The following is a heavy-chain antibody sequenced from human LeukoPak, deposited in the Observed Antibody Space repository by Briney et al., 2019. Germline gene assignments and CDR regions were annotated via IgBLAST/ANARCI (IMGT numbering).Heavy chain of an antibody. J-gene: IGHJ4*02. Sequence: ASVKVSCKASGYTFTSYGISWVRQAPGQGLEWMGWISAYNGNTNYAQKLQGRVTMTTDTSTSTAYMELRSLRSDDTAVYYCARDPITIFDGVPLPFDYWGQGTLVTVSS. CDR1: GYTFTSYG. D-gene: IGHD3-3*01. CDR2: ISAYNGNT. CDR3: ARDPITIFDGVPLPFDY. V-gene: IGHV1-18*01.